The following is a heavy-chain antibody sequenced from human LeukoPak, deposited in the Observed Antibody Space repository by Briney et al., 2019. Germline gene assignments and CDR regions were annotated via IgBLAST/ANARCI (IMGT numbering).Heavy chain of an antibody. V-gene: IGHV1-18*01. J-gene: IGHJ4*02. Sequence: GASVKVSCKASGYTFTSYGISWVRQAPGQGLEWVGWISGYNGNTNYAQTVKGRVTMSTDTSKSTVYLELSSLRAEDTAVYYCARGVRTDGRYYFDGWGQGTLVTVAS. D-gene: IGHD3-16*02. CDR3: ARGVRTDGRYYFDG. CDR2: ISGYNGNT. CDR1: GYTFTSYG.